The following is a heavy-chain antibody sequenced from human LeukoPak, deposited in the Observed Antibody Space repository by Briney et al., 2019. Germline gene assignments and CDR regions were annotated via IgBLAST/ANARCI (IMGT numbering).Heavy chain of an antibody. CDR1: GDSISSYY. Sequence: SETLCLTCTVSGDSISSYYWSWMRQTPGKGLEWIGFISHSGSTNYNPSLKSRVTISADTSKNQFSLNLSSVTAADTAMYYCARHRLIVAGTGTFDYWGQGTLVTVSS. CDR2: ISHSGST. J-gene: IGHJ4*02. D-gene: IGHD6-13*01. V-gene: IGHV4-59*08. CDR3: ARHRLIVAGTGTFDY.